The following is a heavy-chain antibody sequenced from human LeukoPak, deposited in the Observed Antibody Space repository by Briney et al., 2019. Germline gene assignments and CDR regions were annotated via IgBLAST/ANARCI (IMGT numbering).Heavy chain of an antibody. D-gene: IGHD6-13*01. Sequence: GGSLRLSCAASGFTFDDYAMHWVREAPGNGLDWVSGISWNSGTIYYADSVKGRFTISRDDAKNSLHLQMNSPRPEDTALYYCAKRSAAGTVGYFDYWGQGTLVTVSS. V-gene: IGHV3-9*01. CDR3: AKRSAAGTVGYFDY. CDR1: GFTFDDYA. J-gene: IGHJ4*02. CDR2: ISWNSGTI.